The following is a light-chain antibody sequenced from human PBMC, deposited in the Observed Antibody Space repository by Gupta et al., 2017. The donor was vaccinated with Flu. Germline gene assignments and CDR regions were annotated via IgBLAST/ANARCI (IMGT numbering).Light chain of an antibody. J-gene: IGKJ1*01. CDR1: QNINSW. Sequence: PSTMFSSVGDRVTITSRVSQNINSWLGWHQQKPGKARNLVIYKASTVQSRAPSRIGSSCSEADLTLIISSLHRDDYANYYSQQENVCPWTFGEGTKVEIK. CDR3: QQENVCPWT. CDR2: KAS. V-gene: IGKV1-5*03.